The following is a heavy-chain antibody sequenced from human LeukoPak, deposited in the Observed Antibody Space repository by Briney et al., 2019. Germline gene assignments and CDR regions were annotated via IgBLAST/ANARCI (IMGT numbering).Heavy chain of an antibody. J-gene: IGHJ4*02. CDR2: ISDRGTSI. V-gene: IGHV3-23*01. Sequence: GGSLRLSCAASGFTFSSHAMTWVRQAPGKGLEWVSNISDRGTSINYAVSVKGRFSTSRDNAKNTLYLQMNSLRDEDTAVYYCVRNDTSGVGLDYWGQGSLVTVSS. D-gene: IGHD3-3*01. CDR3: VRNDTSGVGLDY. CDR1: GFTFSSHA.